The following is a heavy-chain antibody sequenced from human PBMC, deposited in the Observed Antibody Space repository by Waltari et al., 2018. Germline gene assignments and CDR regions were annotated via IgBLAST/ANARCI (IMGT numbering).Heavy chain of an antibody. D-gene: IGHD3-10*01. CDR1: GFPFSSYA. CDR3: AKDEVWGNYYSFDY. J-gene: IGHJ4*02. Sequence: EVQLLESGGGLVQPGGSLRLSCAASGFPFSSYAMSWVRQAPGKGLEWVSALSGSGGSTYYADSVKGRFTISRDNSKNTLYLQMNSLRAEDTAVYYCAKDEVWGNYYSFDYWGQGTLVTVSS. CDR2: LSGSGGST. V-gene: IGHV3-23*01.